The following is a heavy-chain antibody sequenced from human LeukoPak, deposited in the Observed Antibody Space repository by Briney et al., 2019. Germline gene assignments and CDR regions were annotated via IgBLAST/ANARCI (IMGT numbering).Heavy chain of an antibody. D-gene: IGHD3-22*01. CDR1: GYTFTGYY. CDR2: INPNSGGT. J-gene: IGHJ4*02. CDR3: ARVSINYYYDSSGYYDY. V-gene: IGHV1-2*02. Sequence: ASVKVSCKASGYTFTGYYMHWVRQAPGQGLEWMGWINPNSGGTNYAQKFQGRVTMTRDTSTSTVYMELSSLRSEDTAVYYCARVSINYYYDSSGYYDYWGQGTLVTVSS.